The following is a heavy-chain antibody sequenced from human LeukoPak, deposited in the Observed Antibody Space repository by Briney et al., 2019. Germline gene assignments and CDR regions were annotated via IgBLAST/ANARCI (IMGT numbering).Heavy chain of an antibody. CDR2: INPGSGGT. D-gene: IGHD4-17*01. Sequence: GASVKVSCKPSGYMFTGYYIHWVRQAPGQGLEWMGWINPGSGGTKYAQKFQGRVTLTRDTSISTAYMELSRLRYDDTAVYYCATLYGDYVRSDYWGQGTLVTVSS. V-gene: IGHV1-2*02. CDR1: GYMFTGYY. CDR3: ATLYGDYVRSDY. J-gene: IGHJ4*02.